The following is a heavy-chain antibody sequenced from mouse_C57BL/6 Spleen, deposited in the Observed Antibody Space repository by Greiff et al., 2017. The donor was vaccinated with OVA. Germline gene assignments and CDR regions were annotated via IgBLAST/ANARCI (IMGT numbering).Heavy chain of an antibody. CDR1: GYTFTSYW. CDR2: INPSNGGT. V-gene: IGHV1-53*01. CDR3: AREGSYSNYRSPFGY. J-gene: IGHJ2*01. D-gene: IGHD2-5*01. Sequence: QVHVKQSGPELVKPGASVTLSCKASGYTFTSYWMHWVKQTPGQGLEWIGNINPSNGGTNYNEKIKSKATLTVDKSSSTAFMQLSSLTSENSAVYYGAREGSYSNYRSPFGYWGQGTTLTVSS.